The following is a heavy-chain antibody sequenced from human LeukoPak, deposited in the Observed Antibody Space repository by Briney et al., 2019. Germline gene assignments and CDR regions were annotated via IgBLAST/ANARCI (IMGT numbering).Heavy chain of an antibody. CDR3: ARASPHIRKGNAFDY. V-gene: IGHV4-30-2*01. Sequence: SQTLSLTCAVSGGSISSGGYSWSWTRQPPGKGLECSGYIYHSGSTQYHPSLQMRVTISVDRSKNQFSLTLSSVTAADTAVYYCARASPHIRKGNAFDYWGQGTLVNVSS. CDR2: IYHSGST. J-gene: IGHJ4*02. D-gene: IGHD1-1*01. CDR1: GGSISSGGYS.